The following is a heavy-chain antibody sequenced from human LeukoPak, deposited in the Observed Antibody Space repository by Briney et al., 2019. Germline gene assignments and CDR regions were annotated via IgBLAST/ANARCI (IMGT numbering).Heavy chain of an antibody. J-gene: IGHJ1*01. CDR2: ISYDGSDK. CDR3: AQDRYASGPGDFQH. D-gene: IGHD6-19*01. CDR1: GFTFSSYG. V-gene: IGHV3-30*18. Sequence: GGSLRLSCAASGFTFSSYGMHWVRQAPGKGLEWVAVISYDGSDKYYADSVKGRFTISRDNSKNTLCLQLNSLRAEDTAVYYCAQDRYASGPGDFQHWGQGTLVTVSS.